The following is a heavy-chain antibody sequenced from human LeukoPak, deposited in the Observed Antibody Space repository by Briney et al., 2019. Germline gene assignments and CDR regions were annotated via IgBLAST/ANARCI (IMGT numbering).Heavy chain of an antibody. V-gene: IGHV3-15*01. Sequence: KAGGSLRLSCAASGLTFTNAWMTWVRQAPGKGLEWVGRIKSKRDGGTIDYAAPVKGRFTISRDDSKDTLYLQMNNLKIEDAAIYYCTTVGSAWNFDYWGQGTLVTVSS. CDR3: TTVGSAWNFDY. CDR2: IKSKRDGGTI. CDR1: GLTFTNAW. J-gene: IGHJ4*02. D-gene: IGHD6-25*01.